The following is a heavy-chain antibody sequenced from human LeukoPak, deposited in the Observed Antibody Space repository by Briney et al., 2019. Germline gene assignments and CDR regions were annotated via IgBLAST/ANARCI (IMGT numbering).Heavy chain of an antibody. CDR3: AKYIVGASDYFDY. J-gene: IGHJ4*02. CDR2: IRGSGGST. V-gene: IGHV3-23*01. D-gene: IGHD1-26*01. CDR1: GFTFSSYD. Sequence: PGGSLRLSCAASGFTFSSYDMSWVRQAPGKGLEWVSAIRGSGGSTYYAGSVKGRFTISRDNSKNTLYLQMNSLRVEDTAVYYCAKYIVGASDYFDYWGQGTLITVSS.